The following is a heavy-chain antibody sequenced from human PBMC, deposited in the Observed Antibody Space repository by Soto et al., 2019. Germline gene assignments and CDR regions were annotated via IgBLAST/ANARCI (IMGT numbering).Heavy chain of an antibody. CDR1: GFTFSSYG. Sequence: GGSLRLSCAASGFTFSSYGMHWVRQAPGKGLEWVAVIWYDGSNKYYADSVKGRFTISRDNSKNTLYLQMNSLRAEDTAVYYCARDRGSGSYYFDYWGQGTLVTVSS. V-gene: IGHV3-33*08. CDR2: IWYDGSNK. CDR3: ARDRGSGSYYFDY. D-gene: IGHD1-26*01. J-gene: IGHJ4*02.